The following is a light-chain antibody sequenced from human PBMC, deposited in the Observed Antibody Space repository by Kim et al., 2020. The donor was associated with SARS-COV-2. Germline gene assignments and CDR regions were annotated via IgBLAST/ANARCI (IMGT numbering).Light chain of an antibody. CDR1: QSVNSN. Sequence: IVMTQSPASLSVSPGERATLSCRASQSVNSNLAWYQQRPGQAPRLLIYDATTRATGVPVRFSGSGSGTEFTLTISSLQSEDFAVYYCQQYNNWPPRVTFGGGTKVDIK. J-gene: IGKJ4*01. CDR2: DAT. V-gene: IGKV3-15*01. CDR3: QQYNNWPPRVT.